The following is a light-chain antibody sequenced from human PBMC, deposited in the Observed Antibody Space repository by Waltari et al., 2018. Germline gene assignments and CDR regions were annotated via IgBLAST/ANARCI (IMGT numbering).Light chain of an antibody. Sequence: QSALTQPRSVSGSPGQSVTISCTGTSSDVGGYNYVSWYQQHPGKAPKLMIYDVSKRPSGVPVRLSGSKSGTTASLTISGLQAEDEADYYCCSYAGSLHAVFGGGTKLTVL. CDR3: CSYAGSLHAV. CDR2: DVS. J-gene: IGLJ2*01. V-gene: IGLV2-11*01. CDR1: SSDVGGYNY.